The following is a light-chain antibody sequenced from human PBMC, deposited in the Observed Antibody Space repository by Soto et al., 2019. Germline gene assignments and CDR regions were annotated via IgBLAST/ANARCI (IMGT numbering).Light chain of an antibody. CDR2: EVS. V-gene: IGLV2-14*01. J-gene: IGLJ3*02. CDR3: SSYTSSSTWV. Sequence: QSALTQPASVSGSPGQSITISCTGTSSDVGGYNYVSWYQQYPGKAPKLMIYEVSNRHSGVSNRFSGSKSGNTASLTISGLQAEDEADYYCSSYTSSSTWVFGGGTKLTVL. CDR1: SSDVGGYNY.